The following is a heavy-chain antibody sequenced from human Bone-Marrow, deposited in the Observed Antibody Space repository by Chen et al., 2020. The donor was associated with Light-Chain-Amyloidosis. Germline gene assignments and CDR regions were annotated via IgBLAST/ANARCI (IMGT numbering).Heavy chain of an antibody. CDR2: IYPDDSDA. D-gene: IGHD5-12*01. CDR1: GYTFPNYW. J-gene: IGHJ4*02. CDR3: ARRRDGYNFDY. V-gene: IGHV5-51*01. Sequence: EVQLEQSGPEVKKPGESLKISCKGSGYTFPNYWIGWVRQMPGKGLEWMGVIYPDDSDARYSPSFEGQVTISADKSITXXXLQWRSLKASDTAMYYCARRRDGYNFDYWGQGTLVTVSS.